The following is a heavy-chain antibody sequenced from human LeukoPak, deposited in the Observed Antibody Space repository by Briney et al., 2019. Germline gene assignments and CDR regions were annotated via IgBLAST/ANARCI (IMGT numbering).Heavy chain of an antibody. D-gene: IGHD6-13*01. Sequence: PSETLSLTCTVSGGSMSSYYWGWIRQPPGKGLEWIGSIYYSGSTYYNPSLKSRVTISVDTSQNQFSLKLSSLTAADTAVYYCARGVVAAAGRTFDFWGQGTLVTVSS. CDR2: IYYSGST. CDR3: ARGVVAAAGRTFDF. CDR1: GGSMSSYY. V-gene: IGHV4-39*07. J-gene: IGHJ4*02.